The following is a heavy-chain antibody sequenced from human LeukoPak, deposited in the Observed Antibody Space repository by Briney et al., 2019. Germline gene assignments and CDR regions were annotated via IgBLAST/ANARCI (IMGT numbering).Heavy chain of an antibody. J-gene: IGHJ4*02. CDR2: ISAYNGNT. D-gene: IGHD6-19*01. CDR3: ARVMAGYSSGWYYFDY. Sequence: GASVMVSCKASGYTFTSYGISWVRQAPGQGLEWMGWISAYNGNTNYAQKLQGRVTMTTDTSTSTAYMELRSLRSDDTAVYYCARVMAGYSSGWYYFDYWGQGTLVTVSS. CDR1: GYTFTSYG. V-gene: IGHV1-18*01.